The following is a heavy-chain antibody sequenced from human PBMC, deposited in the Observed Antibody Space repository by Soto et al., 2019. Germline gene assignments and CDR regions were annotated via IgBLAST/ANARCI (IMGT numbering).Heavy chain of an antibody. J-gene: IGHJ2*01. CDR1: GFSFSDYY. CDR3: ARNSNSALRYFNL. D-gene: IGHD6-6*01. V-gene: IGHV3-11*01. CDR2: IFSSGSTI. Sequence: GGSLRLSCAASGFSFSDYYMNWVRQAPGKGLEWVSFIFSSGSTIHYADSVKGRFTVSRDNAKNSLYLQMNSLRAEDTAVYYWARNSNSALRYFNLWGRGTLVTVSS.